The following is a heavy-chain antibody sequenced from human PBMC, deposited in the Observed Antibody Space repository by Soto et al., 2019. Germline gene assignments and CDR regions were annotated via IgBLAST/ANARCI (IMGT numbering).Heavy chain of an antibody. CDR3: ASPSGEWTYDAFDI. Sequence: QVQLVQSGAEVKKPGSSVKVSCKASGGTFSSYAISWVRQAPGQGLEWMGGIIPIFGTANYAQKFQGRVTXXAXEXXSTAYMELSSLRSEDTAVYYCASPSGEWTYDAFDIWGQGTMVTVSS. CDR1: GGTFSSYA. CDR2: IIPIFGTA. J-gene: IGHJ3*02. V-gene: IGHV1-69*12. D-gene: IGHD3-10*01.